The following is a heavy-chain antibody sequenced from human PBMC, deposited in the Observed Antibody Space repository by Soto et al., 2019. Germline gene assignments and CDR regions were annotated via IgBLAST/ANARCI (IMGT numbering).Heavy chain of an antibody. J-gene: IGHJ6*01. CDR3: AREGGRFYYHYGRDV. CDR2: ISFDGSNQ. CDR1: GFTFSSYN. Sequence: QVQLVESGGGVVQPGRSLRLSCAASGFTFSSYNMEWVRQAPGKGLEWVTVISFDGSNQYYADSVKGRFTISRDNSKNTVFLQINSLRDEDTDVYYCAREGGRFYYHYGRDVWGQGTKVTVSS. D-gene: IGHD3-16*01. V-gene: IGHV3-30-3*01.